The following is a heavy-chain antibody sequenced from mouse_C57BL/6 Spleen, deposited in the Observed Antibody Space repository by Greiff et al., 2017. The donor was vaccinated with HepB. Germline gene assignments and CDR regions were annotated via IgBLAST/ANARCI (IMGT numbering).Heavy chain of an antibody. CDR2: IYPGSGST. CDR3: ARYYYGSSEAWFAY. J-gene: IGHJ3*01. CDR1: GYTFTSYW. Sequence: VQLQQPGAELVKPGASVKMSCKASGYTFTSYWITWVKQRPGQGLEWIGDIYPGSGSTNYNEKFKSKATLTVDTSSSTAYMQLSSLTSEDSAVYYCARYYYGSSEAWFAYWGQGTLVTVSA. D-gene: IGHD1-1*01. V-gene: IGHV1-55*01.